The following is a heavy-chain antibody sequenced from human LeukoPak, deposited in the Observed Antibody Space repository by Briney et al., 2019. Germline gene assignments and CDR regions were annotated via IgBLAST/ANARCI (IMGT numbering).Heavy chain of an antibody. V-gene: IGHV3-23*01. D-gene: IGHD7-27*01. Sequence: GGSLRLSCAASGFTFSSYAMSWVRQAPGKGLEWVSAISGSGGSTYYADSVKGRFTISRDNSKNTLYLQMNSLRAEDTAVYYCARLGGPRSSGMDVWGQGTTVTVSS. CDR2: ISGSGGST. CDR3: ARLGGPRSSGMDV. J-gene: IGHJ6*02. CDR1: GFTFSSYA.